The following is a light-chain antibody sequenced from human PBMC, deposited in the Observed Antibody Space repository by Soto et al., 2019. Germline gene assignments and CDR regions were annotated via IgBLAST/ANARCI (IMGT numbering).Light chain of an antibody. V-gene: IGKV3-11*01. Sequence: EIVLTQSPATLSLSPGERATLSCRASQSVGSYLAWFQQKPGRAPRLLIYDASKRATGIPARFSGSGSGTDFTLTISSLEPEDFAVYYCQQRSNWPPVFTFGPGTRVDIK. CDR2: DAS. CDR1: QSVGSY. CDR3: QQRSNWPPVFT. J-gene: IGKJ3*01.